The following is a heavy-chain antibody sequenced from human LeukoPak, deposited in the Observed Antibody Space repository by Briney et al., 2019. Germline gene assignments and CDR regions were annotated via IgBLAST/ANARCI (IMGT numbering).Heavy chain of an antibody. J-gene: IGHJ5*02. CDR2: INHSGST. D-gene: IGHD3-22*01. V-gene: IGHV4-34*01. CDR3: ARGSYDSSGYYWFDP. Sequence: SETLSLTCAVYGGSFSDYYWSWIRQPPGKGLEWTGEINHSGSTNYNPSLKSRVTISVDTSKNQFSLKLSSVTAADTAVYYCARGSYDSSGYYWFDPWGQGTLVTVSS. CDR1: GGSFSDYY.